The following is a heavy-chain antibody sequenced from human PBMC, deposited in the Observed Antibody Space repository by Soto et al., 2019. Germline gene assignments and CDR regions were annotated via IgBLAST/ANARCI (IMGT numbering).Heavy chain of an antibody. CDR2: INPANGVT. CDR3: AQGPSCGCFDF. V-gene: IGHV1-3*01. D-gene: IGHD5-12*01. CDR1: GYTFTTIF. Sequence: QVQLVQSGAEVKKPGASVKLSCKTSGYTFTTIFLHWLRQAPGQRLEWMGWINPANGVTMYSQKFLGRVSNTRDTSATTAYMELTSLTSDDTAVYYCAQGPSCGCFDFWGQGTLVTVSS. J-gene: IGHJ4*02.